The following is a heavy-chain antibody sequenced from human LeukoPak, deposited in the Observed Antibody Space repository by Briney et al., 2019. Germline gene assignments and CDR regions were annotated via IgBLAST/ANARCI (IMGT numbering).Heavy chain of an antibody. CDR3: ARAFDY. CDR2: IRSSSSYM. J-gene: IGHJ4*02. CDR1: GFTFSSYR. Sequence: GGSLRLSCAASGFTFSSYRMNWVRQAPGKGLEWVASIRSSSSYMYYADSVKGRFTISRDNAKNSLYLQMNSLRAEDTAVYYCARAFDYWGQGTLVTVSS. V-gene: IGHV3-21*01.